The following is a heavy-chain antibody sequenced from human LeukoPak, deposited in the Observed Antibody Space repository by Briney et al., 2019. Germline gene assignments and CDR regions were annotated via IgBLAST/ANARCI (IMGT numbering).Heavy chain of an antibody. CDR2: IYHSGST. V-gene: IGHV4-30-2*01. D-gene: IGHD5-24*01. CDR1: GGSISSGGYY. CDR3: ARMVATILPNAFDI. J-gene: IGHJ3*02. Sequence: SQTLSLTCTVSGGSISSGGYYWSWIRQPPGKGLEWIGYIYHSGSTYYNPSLKSRVTISVDRSKNQFSLKLSSVTAADTAVYYCARMVATILPNAFDIWGQGTMVTVSS.